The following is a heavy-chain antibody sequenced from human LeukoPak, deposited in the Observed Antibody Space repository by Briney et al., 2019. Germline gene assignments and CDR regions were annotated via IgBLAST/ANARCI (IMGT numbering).Heavy chain of an antibody. V-gene: IGHV1-2*07. Sequence: GASVKVSCKASGYTFTDHYMHWVRQAPGQGLEWMGWINPNSDGINNYAHKFQGRVTMTRDTSISTAYMELSGLTSDDTAVYYCARESNSGSYFEGGAFDYWGQGTLVTVSS. CDR1: GYTFTDHY. CDR3: ARESNSGSYFEGGAFDY. D-gene: IGHD1-26*01. J-gene: IGHJ4*02. CDR2: INPNSDGI.